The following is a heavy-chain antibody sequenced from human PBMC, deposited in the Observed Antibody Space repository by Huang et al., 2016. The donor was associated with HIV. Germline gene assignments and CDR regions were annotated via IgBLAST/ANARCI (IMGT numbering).Heavy chain of an antibody. J-gene: IGHJ4*02. D-gene: IGHD4-4*01. V-gene: IGHV3-30*04. CDR1: GFTFRTYT. Sequence: QVKLVESGGGVVQPGISLRLSCAASGFTFRTYTFPWVRPAPCKGVWWVAGISYNGGKKFYADSVMGRFTISRDNSKNTVYLEVSSPRPEDSAVYYCTREFTTSVQFFDLWGQGTLVTVSS. CDR2: ISYNGGKK. CDR3: TREFTTSVQFFDL.